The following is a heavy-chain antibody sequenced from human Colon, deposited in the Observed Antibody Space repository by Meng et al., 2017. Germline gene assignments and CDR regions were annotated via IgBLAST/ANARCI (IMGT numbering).Heavy chain of an antibody. V-gene: IGHV3-9*01. D-gene: IGHD6-13*01. J-gene: IGHJ4*02. CDR2: ISGNSGRI. CDR3: AKDISTNSGYYYFDY. Sequence: GGSLRLSCAAPGFTFNNYVMHWVRQAPGRGLEWVSGISGNSGRIAYADSVKGRFTISRDSAKNSLYLQMNSLINEDTALYYCAKDISTNSGYYYFDYWGQGTLVTVSS. CDR1: GFTFNNYV.